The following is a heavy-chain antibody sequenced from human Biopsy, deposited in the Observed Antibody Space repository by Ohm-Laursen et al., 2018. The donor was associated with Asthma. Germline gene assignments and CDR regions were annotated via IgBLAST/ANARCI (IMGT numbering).Heavy chain of an antibody. V-gene: IGHV3-30*03. J-gene: IGHJ6*02. Sequence: SLRLSCSASGFTFSRYGMHWVRQAPGKGLEWVAVISYDGSNKYYGDSVQGRFTTSRDNSQNTLDLHMNRLTFEDTAVYYCARASVVKHYYYYGMDVWGPGTTVTVFS. CDR1: GFTFSRYG. CDR3: ARASVVKHYYYYGMDV. CDR2: ISYDGSNK.